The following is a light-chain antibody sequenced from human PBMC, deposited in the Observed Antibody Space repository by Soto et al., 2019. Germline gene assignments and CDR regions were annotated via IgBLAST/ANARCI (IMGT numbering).Light chain of an antibody. CDR3: CSFAGSDSWV. Sequence: QSALTQPASVSGSPGQSITISCTGSSSDVGTYDLVSWYQHHPGAAPKLMIYEATRRPSGISNRFSGSKSGNTASLTISGLQAEDEADYYCCSFAGSDSWVFGGGTKLTVL. CDR2: EAT. J-gene: IGLJ3*02. V-gene: IGLV2-23*01. CDR1: SSDVGTYDL.